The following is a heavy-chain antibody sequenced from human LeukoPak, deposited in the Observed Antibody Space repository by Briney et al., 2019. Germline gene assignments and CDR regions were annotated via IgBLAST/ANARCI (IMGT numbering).Heavy chain of an antibody. CDR1: GYTFTSYG. CDR3: ARERGGGGFGVVIKRSYYYMDV. CDR2: ISAYNGNT. V-gene: IGHV1-18*01. D-gene: IGHD3-3*01. J-gene: IGHJ6*03. Sequence: ASVKVSCKASGYTFTSYGISWVRQAPGQGLEWMGWISAYNGNTNYAQKLQGRVTMTTDTSTSTAYMELRSLRSDDTAVYYCARERGGGGFGVVIKRSYYYMDVWGKGTTVTVSS.